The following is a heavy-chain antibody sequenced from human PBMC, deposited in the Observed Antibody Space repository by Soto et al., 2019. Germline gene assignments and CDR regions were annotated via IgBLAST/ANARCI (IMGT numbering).Heavy chain of an antibody. CDR3: ARRSPSDYGDYGRAFDI. CDR1: GGSTSSYY. D-gene: IGHD4-17*01. J-gene: IGHJ3*02. Sequence: SETLSLTCTVSGGSTSSYYWSWIRQPPGKGLEWIGYIYYSGSTNYNPSLKSRVTISVDTSKNQFSLKLSSVTAADTAVYYCARRSPSDYGDYGRAFDIWGQGTMVTVSS. V-gene: IGHV4-59*08. CDR2: IYYSGST.